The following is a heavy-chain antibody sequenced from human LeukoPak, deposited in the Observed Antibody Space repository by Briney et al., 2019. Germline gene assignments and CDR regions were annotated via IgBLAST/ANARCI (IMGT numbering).Heavy chain of an antibody. J-gene: IGHJ4*02. D-gene: IGHD3-22*01. V-gene: IGHV3-21*01. CDR1: GFTFSTYS. CDR3: AREGSGYFY. Sequence: PGGSLRLSCAASGFTFSTYSMNWVRQAPGKGLEWVSSISSGSSFIYYADSVKGRFTISRGNAKNSLFLQMTSLRAEDTAVYYCAREGSGYFYWGQGTLVTVSS. CDR2: ISSGSSFI.